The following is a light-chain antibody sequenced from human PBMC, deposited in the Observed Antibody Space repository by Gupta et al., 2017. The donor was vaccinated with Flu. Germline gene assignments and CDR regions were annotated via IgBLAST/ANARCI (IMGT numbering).Light chain of an antibody. CDR2: DAS. J-gene: IGKJ1*01. Sequence: LTQSAGTLSLSPGDRATLSCRASQSLSANYLVWYQQRPGQPPRLLIYDASRRATGIPDRFSGSGSGTDFTLTISRLEPEDSAVYYCQAYGDSPPWTFAQGTKVEIK. V-gene: IGKV3-20*01. CDR1: QSLSANY. CDR3: QAYGDSPPWT.